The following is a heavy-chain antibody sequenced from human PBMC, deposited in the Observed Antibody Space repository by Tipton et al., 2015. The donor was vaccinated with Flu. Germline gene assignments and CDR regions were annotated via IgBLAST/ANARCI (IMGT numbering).Heavy chain of an antibody. Sequence: TLSLTCSVFDGSISSGSYYWSWIRQPAGKGLEWIGRIHASGSTRYNPSLKNRVSISLDMSKNQFSLKLTSVAAADTAVYYCARDHRVRGINWFDPWGRGTLVTVSS. V-gene: IGHV4-61*02. CDR1: DGSISSGSYY. CDR3: ARDHRVRGINWFDP. CDR2: IHASGST. J-gene: IGHJ5*02. D-gene: IGHD3-10*01.